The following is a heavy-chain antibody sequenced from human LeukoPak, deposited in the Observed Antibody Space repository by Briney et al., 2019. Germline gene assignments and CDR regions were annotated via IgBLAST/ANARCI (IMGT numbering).Heavy chain of an antibody. CDR1: GYTFTGYY. V-gene: IGHV1-2*02. D-gene: IGHD6-19*01. J-gene: IGHJ5*02. Sequence: GASVKVSCKASGYTFTGYYMHWVRQAPGQGLEWMGWINPNSGGTNYAQKFQGRVTMTRDTSISTAYMELSRLRSDDTAVYYCARATTGYSSGWYNWFHPWGQGTLVTVSS. CDR3: ARATTGYSSGWYNWFHP. CDR2: INPNSGGT.